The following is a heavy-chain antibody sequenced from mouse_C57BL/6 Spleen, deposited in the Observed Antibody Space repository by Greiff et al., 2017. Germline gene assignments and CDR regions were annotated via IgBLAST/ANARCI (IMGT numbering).Heavy chain of an antibody. Sequence: EVHLVESGPELVKPGASVKISCKASGYSFTGYYMNWVKQSPEKSLEWIGEINPSTGGTTYNQKFKAKATLTVDKSSSTAYMQLKSLTSEDSAVYYCARWDSSGFDYWGQGTTLTVSS. CDR2: INPSTGGT. D-gene: IGHD3-2*02. CDR3: ARWDSSGFDY. V-gene: IGHV1-42*01. CDR1: GYSFTGYY. J-gene: IGHJ2*01.